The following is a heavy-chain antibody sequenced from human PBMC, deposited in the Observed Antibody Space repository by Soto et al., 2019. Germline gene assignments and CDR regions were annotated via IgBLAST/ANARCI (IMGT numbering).Heavy chain of an antibody. D-gene: IGHD3-22*01. CDR3: ARNSEIVVARDNWFDP. Sequence: QVQLVQSGAEVKKPGASVKVSCKASGYTFTSYGISWVRQAPGQGLEWMGWISAYNVNTNYAQKLQGRVTRTTDTSTSTADMELRSVRSDDTAVYYCARNSEIVVARDNWFDPWGQGTLVTVSS. CDR1: GYTFTSYG. CDR2: ISAYNVNT. V-gene: IGHV1-18*04. J-gene: IGHJ5*02.